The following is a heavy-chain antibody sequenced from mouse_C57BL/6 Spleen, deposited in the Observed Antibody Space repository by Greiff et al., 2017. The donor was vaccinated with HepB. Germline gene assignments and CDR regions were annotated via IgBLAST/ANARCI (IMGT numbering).Heavy chain of an antibody. CDR3: AREGDYGNYFDY. V-gene: IGHV1-42*01. CDR1: GYSFTGYY. CDR2: INPSTGGT. Sequence: VQLQQSGPELVKPGASVKISCKASGYSFTGYYMNWVKQSPEKSLEWIGEINPSTGGTTYNQKFKAKATLTVDKSSSTAYMQLKSLTSEDSAVYCCAREGDYGNYFDYWGQGTTLTVSS. J-gene: IGHJ2*01. D-gene: IGHD2-1*01.